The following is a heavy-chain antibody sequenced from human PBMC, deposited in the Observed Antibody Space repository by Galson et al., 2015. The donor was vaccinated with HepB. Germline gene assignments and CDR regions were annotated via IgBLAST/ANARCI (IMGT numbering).Heavy chain of an antibody. V-gene: IGHV1-69*10. D-gene: IGHD3-22*01. Sequence: SCKASGGTFSSYAISWVRQAPGQGLEWMGGIIPILGIANYAQRFQGRVTITADKSTSTAYMELSSLRSEDTAVYYCASPDSGYYYYYFDYWGQGTLVTVSS. CDR1: GGTFSSYA. CDR2: IIPILGIA. CDR3: ASPDSGYYYYYFDY. J-gene: IGHJ4*02.